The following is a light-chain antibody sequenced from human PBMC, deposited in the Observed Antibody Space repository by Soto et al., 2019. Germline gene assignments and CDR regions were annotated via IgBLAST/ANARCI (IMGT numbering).Light chain of an antibody. Sequence: EVVMTQSPATLSVSPRERATLSCRASQRVSSNLAWYQQKPGQAPRLLIYGESTGATGIPARFSGSGSGTEFTLTISSLQSEDFAVYYCQQYNNWPRKFGQGTKVEIK. CDR1: QRVSSN. J-gene: IGKJ1*01. CDR2: GES. V-gene: IGKV3-15*01. CDR3: QQYNNWPRK.